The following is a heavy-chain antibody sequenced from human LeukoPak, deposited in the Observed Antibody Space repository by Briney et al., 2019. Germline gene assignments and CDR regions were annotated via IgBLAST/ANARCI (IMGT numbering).Heavy chain of an antibody. CDR1: GFTFSNYA. Sequence: GGSLRLSCAASGFTFSNYAMSWVRQAPGKGLECVSAISGSGGRTYYAASVKGRFTISRDNSKNTLHLQLNSLRAEDTALYYCAKGLPGDPDDQYYGMDVWGQGTTVTVSS. V-gene: IGHV3-23*01. CDR2: ISGSGGRT. CDR3: AKGLPGDPDDQYYGMDV. J-gene: IGHJ6*02. D-gene: IGHD4-17*01.